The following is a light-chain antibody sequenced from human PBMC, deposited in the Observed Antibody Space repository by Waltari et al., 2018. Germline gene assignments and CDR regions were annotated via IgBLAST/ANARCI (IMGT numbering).Light chain of an antibody. CDR2: DTS. V-gene: IGKV3-11*01. J-gene: IGKJ4*01. CDR1: QSVTNY. Sequence: ASLSCRSSQSVTNYLAWYQQKPGQAPRLLIYDTSNRATGIPARFSGSGFGTVFTLTISSLEPEDFAVYYCQQRRDWPLTFGGGTKVEIK. CDR3: QQRRDWPLT.